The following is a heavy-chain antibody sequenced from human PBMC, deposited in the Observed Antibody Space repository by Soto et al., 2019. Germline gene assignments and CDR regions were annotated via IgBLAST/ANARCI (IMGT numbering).Heavy chain of an antibody. J-gene: IGHJ4*02. CDR2: IYYSGST. V-gene: IGHV4-31*03. CDR1: GGSISSGGYY. D-gene: IGHD6-13*01. CDR3: ARAQYSSSWYKTDY. Sequence: SETLSLTCTVSGGSISSGGYYWSWIRQHPGRGLEWIGYIYYSGSTYYNPSLKSRVTISVDTSKNQFSLKLSSVTAADTAVYYCARAQYSSSWYKTDYWGQGTLVTVSS.